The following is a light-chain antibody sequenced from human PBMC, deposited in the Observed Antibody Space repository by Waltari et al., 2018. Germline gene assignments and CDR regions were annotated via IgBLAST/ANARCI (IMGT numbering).Light chain of an antibody. CDR2: ANY. Sequence: QSVLTQPPSASGTPGQRVTISCSGSSSNIGTNTVTWYQLLPGTAPKTVIFANYPRPSGVPDRFSASKSGTSASLVISGLQSEDEADYFCATWDDGLSGRVFGGGTKVTVL. CDR3: ATWDDGLSGRV. CDR1: SSNIGTNT. J-gene: IGLJ3*02. V-gene: IGLV1-44*01.